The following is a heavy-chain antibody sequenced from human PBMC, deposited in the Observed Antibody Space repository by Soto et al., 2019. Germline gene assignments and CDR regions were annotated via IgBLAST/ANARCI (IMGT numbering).Heavy chain of an antibody. CDR1: GGTFSSYT. J-gene: IGHJ6*02. D-gene: IGHD2-2*01. Sequence: QVQLVQSGAEVKKPGSSVTVSCKASGGTFSSYTISWVRQAPGQGHEWMGRIIPILGIANYAQKFQGRVTMTADKSTSTAYMHMSSLRSDDTSVYYCAILGYCSSTSGYPRYYYYYYGMDVWGQGTTCTVS. CDR2: IIPILGIA. CDR3: AILGYCSSTSGYPRYYYYYYGMDV. V-gene: IGHV1-69*02.